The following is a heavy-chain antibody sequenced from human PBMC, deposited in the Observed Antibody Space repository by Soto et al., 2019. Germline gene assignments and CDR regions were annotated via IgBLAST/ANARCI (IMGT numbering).Heavy chain of an antibody. CDR3: ARASSYSSSWYNWFDP. CDR1: GGTFSSCA. CDR2: IIPIFGTA. V-gene: IGHV1-69*13. J-gene: IGHJ5*02. D-gene: IGHD6-13*01. Sequence: SVKVSCKASGGTFSSCAISWVRQAPGQGLEWMGGIIPIFGTANYAQKFQGRVTITADESTSTAYMELSSLRSEDTAVYYCARASSYSSSWYNWFDPWGQGTLVTVSS.